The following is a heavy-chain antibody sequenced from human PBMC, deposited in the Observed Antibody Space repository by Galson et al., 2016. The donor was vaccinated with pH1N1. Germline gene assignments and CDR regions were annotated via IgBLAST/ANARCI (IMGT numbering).Heavy chain of an antibody. CDR2: VNPSGST. J-gene: IGHJ4*02. Sequence: SETLSLTCTVYGGSFSDYYWSWIRQPPGKGLEWIGEVNPSGSTFYNPSLNSRVIISADTSRNQFSLKLTSVTAADTAVYFCAWVDFGGKLGDWGQGTQVTVSS. V-gene: IGHV4-34*01. CDR1: GGSFSDYY. CDR3: AWVDFGGKLGD. D-gene: IGHD3-10*01.